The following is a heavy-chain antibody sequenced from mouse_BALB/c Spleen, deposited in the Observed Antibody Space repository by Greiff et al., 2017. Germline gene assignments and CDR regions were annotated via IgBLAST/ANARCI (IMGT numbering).Heavy chain of an antibody. CDR2: ILPGSGST. CDR3: ARGWLLRKGFAY. V-gene: IGHV1-9*01. Sequence: QVQLQQSGAELMKPGASVKISCKATGYTFSSYWIEWVKRRPGHGLEWIGEILPGSGSTNYNEKFKGKATFTADTSSNTAYMQLSSLTSEDSAVYYCARGWLLRKGFAYWGQGTLVTVSA. D-gene: IGHD2-3*01. CDR1: GYTFSSYW. J-gene: IGHJ3*01.